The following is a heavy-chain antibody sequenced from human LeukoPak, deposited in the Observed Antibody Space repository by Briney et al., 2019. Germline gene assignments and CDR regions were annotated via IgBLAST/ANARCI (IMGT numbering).Heavy chain of an antibody. CDR3: ARSIWRLGSSGWYESDY. J-gene: IGHJ4*02. V-gene: IGHV4-61*01. CDR1: GGSVSSGSYY. Sequence: PSETLSLTCTVSGGSVSSGSYYWSWIRQPPGKGLEWIGYIYYSGSTNYNPSLKSRVTISVDTSKNQFSLKLSSVTAADTAVYYCARSIWRLGSSGWYESDYWGQGTLVTVSS. D-gene: IGHD6-19*01. CDR2: IYYSGST.